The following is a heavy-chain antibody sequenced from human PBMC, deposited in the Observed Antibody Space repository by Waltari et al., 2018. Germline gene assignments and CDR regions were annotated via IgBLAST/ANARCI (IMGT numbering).Heavy chain of an antibody. CDR1: GYTLPGYY. CDR3: ANHYYDISY. Sequence: QVQLVQSGAEVKKPGASVKFSCQASGYTLPGYYMHWVRQAPGQGLEWMGRINPNSGGTNYAQKFQGRVTMTRDTSISTAYMELSRLRSDDTAVYNCANHYYDISYWGQGTLVTVSS. D-gene: IGHD3-22*01. V-gene: IGHV1-2*06. J-gene: IGHJ4*02. CDR2: INPNSGGT.